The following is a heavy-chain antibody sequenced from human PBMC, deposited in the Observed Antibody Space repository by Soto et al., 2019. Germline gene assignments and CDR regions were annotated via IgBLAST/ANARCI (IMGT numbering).Heavy chain of an antibody. J-gene: IGHJ4*02. D-gene: IGHD2-8*02. V-gene: IGHV4-34*01. CDR3: ARDKITGLFDY. CDR1: GFAISDYY. Sequence: GSLRLSCAVSGFAISDYYMSWVRQPPGTGLEWIGEINHSGSTNYNPSLKSRVTISVDTSKNQFSLKLTSVTAADTAVYYCARDKITGLFDYWGQGTLVTVSS. CDR2: INHSGST.